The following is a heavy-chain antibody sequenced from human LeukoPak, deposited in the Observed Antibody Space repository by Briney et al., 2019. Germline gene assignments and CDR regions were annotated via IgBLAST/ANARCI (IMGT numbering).Heavy chain of an antibody. Sequence: PSQTLSLTCAVSGGSISSGGYSWSWIRQPPGKGLEWIGYIYHSGSTYYNPSLKSRVTISVDRSKNQFSLKLSSVTAADTAVYCCARQATVTHFDYWGQGTLVTVSS. CDR1: GGSISSGGYS. CDR3: ARQATVTHFDY. CDR2: IYHSGST. V-gene: IGHV4-30-2*01. D-gene: IGHD4-17*01. J-gene: IGHJ4*02.